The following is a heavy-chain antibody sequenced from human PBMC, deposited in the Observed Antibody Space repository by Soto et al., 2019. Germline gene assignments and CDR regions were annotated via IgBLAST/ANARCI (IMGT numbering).Heavy chain of an antibody. CDR2: IWYDGSNK. CDR3: ARDSYYYDSSGYYNPYYYYGMDV. D-gene: IGHD3-22*01. Sequence: PGGSLRLSCAASGFTFSSYGMHWVRQAPGKGLEWVAVIWYDGSNKYYADSVKGRFTISRDNSKNTLYLQMNSLRAEDTAVYYCARDSYYYDSSGYYNPYYYYGMDVWGQGTTVTVSS. V-gene: IGHV3-33*01. CDR1: GFTFSSYG. J-gene: IGHJ6*02.